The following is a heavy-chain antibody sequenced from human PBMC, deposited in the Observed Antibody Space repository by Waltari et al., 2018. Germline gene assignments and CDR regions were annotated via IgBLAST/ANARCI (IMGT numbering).Heavy chain of an antibody. J-gene: IGHJ6*03. CDR2: IIPMFGTT. CDR3: ARDPPGRGYYHTYYMDV. CDR1: GVTFRSSA. Sequence: QVQLVQSGAEVKKPGSSVKVSCKAFGVTFRSSAITCVRQAPGQGLEWMGRIIPMFGTTNYAQKFQSRVTITADKSTSTAYMELSGLRSEDTAVYYCARDPPGRGYYHTYYMDVWGKGTTVTISS. V-gene: IGHV1-69*13. D-gene: IGHD2-8*02.